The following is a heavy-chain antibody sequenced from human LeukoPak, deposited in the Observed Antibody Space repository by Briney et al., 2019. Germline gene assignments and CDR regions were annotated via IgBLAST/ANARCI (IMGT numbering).Heavy chain of an antibody. D-gene: IGHD3-22*01. V-gene: IGHV3-11*04. CDR3: ARAGISGYFYPNEYFNH. CDR1: GFNFDDYY. Sequence: GGSLRLSCVGSGFNFDDYYMTWIRQAPGKGLEWVSYISSSSGAIYYVDSVKGRFTISGDNAKNSLYLQMNSLKVEDSAVYYCARAGISGYFYPNEYFNHWGPGTHVVVSS. J-gene: IGHJ1*01. CDR2: ISSSSGAI.